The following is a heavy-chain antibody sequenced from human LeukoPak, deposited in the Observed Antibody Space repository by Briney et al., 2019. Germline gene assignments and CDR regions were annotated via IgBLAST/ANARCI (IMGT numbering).Heavy chain of an antibody. J-gene: IGHJ3*02. V-gene: IGHV3-21*01. D-gene: IGHD6-19*01. CDR1: GFTFSSYS. CDR2: ISSSSYI. Sequence: GGSLRLSCAASGFTFSSYSMNWVRQAPGKGLEWVSSISSSSYIYYADSVKGRFTISRDNAKNSLYLQMNSLRAEDTAVYYCARAGLIAVAGTVDAFDIWGQGTMVTVSS. CDR3: ARAGLIAVAGTVDAFDI.